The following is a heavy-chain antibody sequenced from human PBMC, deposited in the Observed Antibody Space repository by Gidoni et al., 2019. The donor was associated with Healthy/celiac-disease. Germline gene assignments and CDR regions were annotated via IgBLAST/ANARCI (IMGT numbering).Heavy chain of an antibody. CDR3: ARTKGHRSDAFDI. CDR2: ISGNGGIT. Sequence: EVQLVESGGGLVQPGGSLSLCRAAYGFTFSSYAMHWVRQAPGKALEYVSSISGNGGITDYANSVKGSFPISTDNSKNTLYLQMGSLRAEDMAVYYCARTKGHRSDAFDIWGQGTMVTVSS. CDR1: GFTFSSYA. J-gene: IGHJ3*02. V-gene: IGHV3-64*01.